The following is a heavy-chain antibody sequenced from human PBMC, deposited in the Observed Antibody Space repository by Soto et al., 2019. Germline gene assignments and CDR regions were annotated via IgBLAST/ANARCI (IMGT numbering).Heavy chain of an antibody. V-gene: IGHV3-66*01. CDR1: GFTVSSNY. Sequence: PGGSLRLSCAASGFTVSSNYMSWVRQAPGKGLEWVSVLYSGGSTYYADSVRGRFTISRDNSKNTLYLQMNSLRAEDTAVYYCARDSGQGLPYYYYMDVWGKGTTVTVSS. CDR2: LYSGGST. D-gene: IGHD6-25*01. CDR3: ARDSGQGLPYYYYMDV. J-gene: IGHJ6*03.